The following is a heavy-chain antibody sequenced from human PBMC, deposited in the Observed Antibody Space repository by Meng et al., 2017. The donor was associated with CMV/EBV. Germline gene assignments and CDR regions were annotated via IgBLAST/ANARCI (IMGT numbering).Heavy chain of an antibody. Sequence: SETLSLTCAVSGGSISSSNWWSWVRQPPGKGLEWIGEIYHSGSTNYNPSLKSRVTISVDKSKNQFSLKLSSVTAADTAVYYCARSSRSIPYYGMDVWGQGTTVTVYS. J-gene: IGHJ6*02. CDR3: ARSSRSIPYYGMDV. CDR2: IYHSGST. D-gene: IGHD2-21*01. CDR1: GGSISSSNW. V-gene: IGHV4-4*02.